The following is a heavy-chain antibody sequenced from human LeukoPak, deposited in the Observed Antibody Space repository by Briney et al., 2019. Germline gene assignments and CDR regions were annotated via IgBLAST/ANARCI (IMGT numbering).Heavy chain of an antibody. D-gene: IGHD4-17*01. Sequence: KPGGSLRLSCAASGFTFSSYSMNWVRQAPGKGLEWVSSISSSSSYIYYADSVKGRFTISRDNAKNSLYLQMNSLRAEDTAVYYCATVEVYGVDSEYFQHWGQGTLVTVSS. V-gene: IGHV3-21*04. CDR2: ISSSSSYI. CDR1: GFTFSSYS. J-gene: IGHJ1*01. CDR3: ATVEVYGVDSEYFQH.